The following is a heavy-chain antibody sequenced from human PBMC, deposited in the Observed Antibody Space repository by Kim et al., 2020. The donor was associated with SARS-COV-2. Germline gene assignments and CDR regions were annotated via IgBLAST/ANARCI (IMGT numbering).Heavy chain of an antibody. CDR2: ISWNSGSI. Sequence: GGSLRLSCAASGFTFGDYAMHWVRQAPGKGLEWVSSISWNSGSIGYADSVKGRFTIARDNAKNSLYVQMNSLRAEDTALYYCAKDLDSSGYHSWTRGMDYWGQGTLVTVSS. D-gene: IGHD3-22*01. CDR3: AKDLDSSGYHSWTRGMDY. J-gene: IGHJ4*02. CDR1: GFTFGDYA. V-gene: IGHV3-9*01.